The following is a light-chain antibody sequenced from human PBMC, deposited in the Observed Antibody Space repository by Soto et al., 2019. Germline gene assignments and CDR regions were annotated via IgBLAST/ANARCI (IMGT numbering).Light chain of an antibody. Sequence: QSALTQPASVSGSPGQSITISCTGTSSDVGRFNYVSWYQHHPGKAPKLIIYEVTIRPSGVSSRFSGSKSGYTASLTISGLLAEDEADYYCSSYTTGGSPYVFGSGTKVTVL. CDR3: SSYTTGGSPYV. CDR1: SSDVGRFNY. V-gene: IGLV2-14*01. J-gene: IGLJ1*01. CDR2: EVT.